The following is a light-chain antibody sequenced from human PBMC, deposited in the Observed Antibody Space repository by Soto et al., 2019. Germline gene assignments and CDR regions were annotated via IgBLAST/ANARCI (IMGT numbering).Light chain of an antibody. J-gene: IGLJ2*01. CDR2: DVS. Sequence: QSALTQPASVSGSPGQSITISCTGTSSDVGTYNYVSWYQQHPGKAPKLIIYDVSTRPSGLSNRFSGSKSGNTASLTISGLQAEDEADYFCSSYASTSNLVVFGGGTKVTVL. CDR3: SSYASTSNLVV. CDR1: SSDVGTYNY. V-gene: IGLV2-14*01.